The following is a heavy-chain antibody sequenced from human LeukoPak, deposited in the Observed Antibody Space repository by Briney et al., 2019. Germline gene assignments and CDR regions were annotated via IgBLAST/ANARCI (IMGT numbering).Heavy chain of an antibody. CDR2: IHASGPT. D-gene: IGHD6-6*01. CDR3: ARHDAGIAARPFDN. Sequence: ASETLSLTCTVSGGSISTYYWSWIRRPPGKGLEWIAYIHASGPTNYNPSLKSRITISVDTSKNQFPLKLSSVTAADTAVYYCARHDAGIAARPFDNWGQGTLVTVSS. V-gene: IGHV4-4*09. J-gene: IGHJ4*02. CDR1: GGSISTYY.